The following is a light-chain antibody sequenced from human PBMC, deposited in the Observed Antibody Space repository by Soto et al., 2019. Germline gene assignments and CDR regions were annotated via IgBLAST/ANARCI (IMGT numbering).Light chain of an antibody. CDR2: AAY. CDR3: QQSYIQPRT. Sequence: DIQMTQFPSSLSASVGDRVTITCQASQDIVSYLNWYQQKPVKAPELLIFAAYILQSGVPSRFSGGGSGTDFTLTISSLQPEDFAPYFCQQSYIQPRTFGHGTKVEIK. V-gene: IGKV1-39*01. J-gene: IGKJ1*01. CDR1: QDIVSY.